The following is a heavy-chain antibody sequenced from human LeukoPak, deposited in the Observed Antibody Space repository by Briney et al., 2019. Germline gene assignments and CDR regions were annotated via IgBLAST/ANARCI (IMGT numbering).Heavy chain of an antibody. Sequence: PGGSLRLSCTSSGFTFSNYEMNWGRQAPGKGLEWVANIKQDGSEKYYVDSVKGRFTISRDNAKNSFYLQMNSLRAEGTAVYHCARGNDYGDYVGIYFDYWGQGTPVTASS. J-gene: IGHJ4*02. V-gene: IGHV3-7*01. CDR2: IKQDGSEK. CDR1: GFTFSNYE. D-gene: IGHD4-17*01. CDR3: ARGNDYGDYVGIYFDY.